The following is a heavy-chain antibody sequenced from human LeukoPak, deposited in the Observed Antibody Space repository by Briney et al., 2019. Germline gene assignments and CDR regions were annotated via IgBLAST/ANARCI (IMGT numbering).Heavy chain of an antibody. Sequence: PSETLSLTCAVYGGSLSGYYWSWIRQPPGKGLEWIGEINHSGSTNYNPSLKSRVTISVDTSKNQFSLKLSSVTAADTAVYYCARAPPHIHYFDYWGQGTLVTVSS. V-gene: IGHV4-34*01. CDR1: GGSLSGYY. CDR2: INHSGST. J-gene: IGHJ4*02. CDR3: ARAPPHIHYFDY.